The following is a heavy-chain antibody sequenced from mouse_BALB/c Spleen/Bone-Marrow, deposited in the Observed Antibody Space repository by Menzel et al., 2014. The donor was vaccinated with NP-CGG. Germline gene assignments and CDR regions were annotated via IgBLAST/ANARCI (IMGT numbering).Heavy chain of an antibody. V-gene: IGHV1-87*01. CDR3: ARGFPFDY. CDR2: IYPGGGDT. J-gene: IGHJ2*01. Sequence: VKLLESGAELARPGASVKLSCKASGYTFTSYWMQWVKQRPGQGLEWIGAIYPGGGDTRYTQKFKGKATLTADKSSSTAYMQLSSLASEDSAVYYCARGFPFDYWGQGTTLTVSS. CDR1: GYTFTSYW.